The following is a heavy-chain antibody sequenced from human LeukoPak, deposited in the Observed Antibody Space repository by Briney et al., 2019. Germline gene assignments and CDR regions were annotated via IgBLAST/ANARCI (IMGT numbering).Heavy chain of an antibody. CDR3: AKDATYYYDSSGYYFDY. V-gene: IGHV3-9*01. Sequence: AGRSLRLSCAASGFTFDDYAMHWVRHAPGKGLEWVSGISWNSGSRVYADSVKGRFTISRDNAKTSLYLQMNSLRAEDTALYYCAKDATYYYDSSGYYFDYWGQGTLVTVSS. J-gene: IGHJ4*02. CDR2: ISWNSGSR. CDR1: GFTFDDYA. D-gene: IGHD3-22*01.